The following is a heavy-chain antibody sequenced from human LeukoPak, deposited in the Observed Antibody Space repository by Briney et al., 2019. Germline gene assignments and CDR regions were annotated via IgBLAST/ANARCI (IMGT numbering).Heavy chain of an antibody. V-gene: IGHV3-30*02. CDR2: IRYDGSNK. J-gene: IGHJ3*02. CDR1: GFTFSSYG. D-gene: IGHD6-6*01. CDR3: AKDRRISSPGAFDI. Sequence: GGSLRLSCAASGFTFSSYGMHWVRQSPGKGLEWVAFIRYDGSNKYYADSVKGRFTISRDNSKNTLYLQMNSLRAEDTAVYYCAKDRRISSPGAFDIWGQGTMVTVSS.